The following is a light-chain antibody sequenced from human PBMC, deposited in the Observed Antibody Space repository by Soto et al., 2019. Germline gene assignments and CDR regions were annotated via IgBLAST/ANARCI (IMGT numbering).Light chain of an antibody. CDR3: QQYNDLPET. J-gene: IGKJ1*01. CDR1: QNVSSN. CDR2: GAS. V-gene: IGKV3-15*01. Sequence: EIVMTQSPATLSASPGERATLSCRASQNVSSNLGWHQQKPGQAPSLLIYGASTRATGIPARFSGSGSGTEFTLTISSLQSEDFAVYYCQQYNDLPETFGQGTKVEIK.